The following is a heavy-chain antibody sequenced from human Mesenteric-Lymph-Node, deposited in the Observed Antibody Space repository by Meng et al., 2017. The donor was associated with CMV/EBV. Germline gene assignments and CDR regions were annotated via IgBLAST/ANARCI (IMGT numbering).Heavy chain of an antibody. D-gene: IGHD1-7*01. CDR2: IYYSGST. J-gene: IGHJ6*02. V-gene: IGHV4-61*01. CDR1: GGSVSSGSYY. Sequence: SETLSLTCTVSGGSVSSGSYYWSWIRQPPGKGLEWIGYIYYSGSTNYNPSLKSRVTISVDTSKNQISLKLSSVTAVDTAVYYCARAPGSTNAMDVWGQGTPVTVSS. CDR3: ARAPGSTNAMDV.